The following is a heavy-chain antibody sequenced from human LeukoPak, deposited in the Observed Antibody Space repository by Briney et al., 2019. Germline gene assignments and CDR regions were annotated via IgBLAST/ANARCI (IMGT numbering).Heavy chain of an antibody. D-gene: IGHD6-19*01. CDR1: GGSISSYY. V-gene: IGHV4-59*01. Sequence: SETLSLTCTVSGGSISSYYWSWIRQPPGKGREWIGYIYYSGSTNYNPSLKSRVTISIDTSKNQFSLKLSSVTAADTAVYYCATSSIAVAGTTYYFDYWGRGTLVTVSS. CDR3: ATSSIAVAGTTYYFDY. CDR2: IYYSGST. J-gene: IGHJ4*02.